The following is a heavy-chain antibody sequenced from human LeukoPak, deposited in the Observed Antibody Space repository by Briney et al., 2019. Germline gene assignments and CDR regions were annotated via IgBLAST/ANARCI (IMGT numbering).Heavy chain of an antibody. V-gene: IGHV1-2*02. Sequence: ASVKVSCKASGYTFTGYYMHWVRQAPGQGLEWMGWINPNSGGTNYAQKFQGRVTMTRDTSISTAYMELSRLRSDDTAVYYCARNPSQERYQAYYFDYWGQGTLVTVSP. D-gene: IGHD2-2*01. CDR2: INPNSGGT. CDR1: GYTFTGYY. CDR3: ARNPSQERYQAYYFDY. J-gene: IGHJ4*02.